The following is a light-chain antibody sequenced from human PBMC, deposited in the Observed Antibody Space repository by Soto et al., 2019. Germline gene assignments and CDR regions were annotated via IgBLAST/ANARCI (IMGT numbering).Light chain of an antibody. J-gene: IGKJ1*01. CDR2: KAS. V-gene: IGKV1-5*03. CDR1: QSISPW. CDR3: QQYNSYPWT. Sequence: DIQMTQSPSTLSASVGDRVTITCRASQSISPWLAWYQQKPGTAPKLLIYKASNLEGGVPSRFSGSGSGTEFTLTITCLQPDDCATYYCQQYNSYPWTFGQGTKVEIK.